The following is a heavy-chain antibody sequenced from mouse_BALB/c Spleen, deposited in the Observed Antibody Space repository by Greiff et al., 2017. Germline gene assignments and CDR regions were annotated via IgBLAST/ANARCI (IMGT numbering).Heavy chain of an antibody. V-gene: IGHV14-3*02. J-gene: IGHJ4*01. CDR1: GFNIKDTY. CDR2: IDPANGNT. Sequence: EVKLVESGAELVKPGASVKLSCTASGFNIKDTYMHWVKQRPEQGLEWIGRIDPANGNTKYDPKFQGKATITADTSSNTAYLQLSSLTSEDTAVYYCARRYGNAMDYWGQGTSVTVSS. D-gene: IGHD2-10*02. CDR3: ARRYGNAMDY.